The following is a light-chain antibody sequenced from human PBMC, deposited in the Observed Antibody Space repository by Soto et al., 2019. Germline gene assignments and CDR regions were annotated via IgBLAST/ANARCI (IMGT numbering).Light chain of an antibody. V-gene: IGKV3-15*01. Sequence: EFVLTQSPGTLSLSTGGRATLSCRASQSLSSNLAWYPQKPGQAPRLLIYGASTRATGIPARFSGSGSGTEFTLTISSLQSEDFAVYYCQQYNNWPPGTFGQGTKVDIK. CDR2: GAS. CDR3: QQYNNWPPGT. CDR1: QSLSSN. J-gene: IGKJ1*01.